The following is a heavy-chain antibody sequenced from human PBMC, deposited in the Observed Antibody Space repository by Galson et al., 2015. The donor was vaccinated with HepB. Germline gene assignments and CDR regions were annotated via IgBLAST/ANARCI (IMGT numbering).Heavy chain of an antibody. CDR3: ARHLRYDFWSGDLPHYYYGMDV. CDR2: IYPGDYDT. CDR1: GYSFTSYW. Sequence: QSGAEVKKPGESLKIPCKGSGYSFTSYWIGWVRQMPGKGLEWMGIIYPGDYDTRYSPSSQGQVTISADKSISTAYLQWSSLKASDTAMYYCARHLRYDFWSGDLPHYYYGMDVWGQGTTVTVSS. D-gene: IGHD3-3*01. J-gene: IGHJ6*02. V-gene: IGHV5-51*01.